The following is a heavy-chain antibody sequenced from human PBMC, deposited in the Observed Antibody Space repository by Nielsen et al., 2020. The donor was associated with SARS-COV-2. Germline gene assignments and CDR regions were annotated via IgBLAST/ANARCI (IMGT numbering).Heavy chain of an antibody. D-gene: IGHD1-7*01. J-gene: IGHJ4*02. CDR2: IYYSGST. CDR1: GGSISSSSYY. Sequence: SETLSLTCTVSGGSISSSSYYWGWIRQPPGKGLEWIGSIYYSGSTYYNPSLKSRVTISVDTSKNQFSLKLSSVTAADTAVYYCARFVGDITGTEAYYFDYWGQGTLVTVSS. CDR3: ARFVGDITGTEAYYFDY. V-gene: IGHV4-39*01.